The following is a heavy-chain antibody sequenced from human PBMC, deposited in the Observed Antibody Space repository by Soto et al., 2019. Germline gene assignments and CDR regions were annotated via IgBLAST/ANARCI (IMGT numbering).Heavy chain of an antibody. V-gene: IGHV1-24*01. D-gene: IGHD6-19*01. CDR2: FDPEDGET. CDR3: ATKDAYSSGWYSGAFDI. J-gene: IGHJ3*02. Sequence: ASVKVSCKVSGYTLTELSMHWVRQAPGKGLEWMGGFDPEDGETIYAQKFQGRVTMTEDTSTDTAYMELSSLRSEDTAVYYCATKDAYSSGWYSGAFDIWGQGTMVTVSS. CDR1: GYTLTELS.